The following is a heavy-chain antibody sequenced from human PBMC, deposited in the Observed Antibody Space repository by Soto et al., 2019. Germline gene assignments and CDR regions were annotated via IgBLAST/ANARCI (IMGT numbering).Heavy chain of an antibody. CDR2: IDPNSGGT. CDR3: ATCPVAATTTQFDN. J-gene: IGHJ4*02. Sequence: ASVKVSCKASGYTFTGYYMHWVRQAPGQGLEWMGWIDPNSGGTNYAQKFQGWVTMTRDTSISTAYMELSRLRSDDTAVYYCATCPVAATTTQFDNWGQGTLVTVSS. V-gene: IGHV1-2*04. D-gene: IGHD2-15*01. CDR1: GYTFTGYY.